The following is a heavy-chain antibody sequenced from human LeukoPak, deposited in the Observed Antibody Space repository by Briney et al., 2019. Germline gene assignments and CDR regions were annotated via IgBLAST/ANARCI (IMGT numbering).Heavy chain of an antibody. V-gene: IGHV4-59*01. CDR2: IYYSGST. CDR3: ARVHYDSSGYYHDY. CDR1: GGSISSYY. J-gene: IGHJ4*02. Sequence: SGTLSLTCTVSGGSISSYYWSWIRQPPGKGLEWIGYIYYSGSTNYNPSLKSRVTISVDTSKNQFSLKLNSVTAADTAVYYCARVHYDSSGYYHDYWGQGTLVTVSS. D-gene: IGHD3-22*01.